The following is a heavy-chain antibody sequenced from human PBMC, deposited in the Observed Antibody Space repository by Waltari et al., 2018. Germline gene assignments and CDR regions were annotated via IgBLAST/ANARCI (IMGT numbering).Heavy chain of an antibody. D-gene: IGHD6-19*01. J-gene: IGHJ4*02. CDR2: ISWNSGSI. V-gene: IGHV3-9*01. CDR1: GFTFDDYA. CDR3: AKERYTSGWYDPFDF. Sequence: EVQLVESGGGLVQPGRSLRLSCAASGFTFDDYAMHWVRQAPGKGLEWVSVISWNSGSIVYADSVKGRFTITRDNAKNSLYLQMNSLRAEDTALYYCAKERYTSGWYDPFDFWGQGTLVTVSS.